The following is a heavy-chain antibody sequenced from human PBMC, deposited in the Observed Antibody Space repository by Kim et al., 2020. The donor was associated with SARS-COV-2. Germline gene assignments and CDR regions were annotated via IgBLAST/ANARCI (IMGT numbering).Heavy chain of an antibody. CDR3: AKIRSYYRIVVVWPTDAFDI. CDR2: ISYDGSNK. D-gene: IGHD3-22*01. V-gene: IGHV3-30*18. CDR1: EFTFSSYV. J-gene: IGHJ3*02. Sequence: GGSLRLSCAASEFTFSSYVMHWVRQAPGKGLEWVAVISYDGSNKYYADSVKGRFTISRDNSKNTLYLQMNSLRAEDTAVYYCAKIRSYYRIVVVWPTDAFDICGQGTMLSASS.